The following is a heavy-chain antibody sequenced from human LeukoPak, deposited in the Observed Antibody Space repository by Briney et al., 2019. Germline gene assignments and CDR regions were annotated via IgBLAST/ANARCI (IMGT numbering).Heavy chain of an antibody. CDR2: IYTTGST. V-gene: IGHV4-4*07. D-gene: IGHD5-18*01. CDR3: ARLLIVTATEDY. Sequence: SETLSLTCTVSGGSISSYYWSWIRQPAGKGLEWIGRIYTTGSTNYNPSLKSRVTMSVDTSKNQFSLKLSSVTAADTAVYYCARLLIVTATEDYWGQGTLVTVSS. J-gene: IGHJ4*02. CDR1: GGSISSYY.